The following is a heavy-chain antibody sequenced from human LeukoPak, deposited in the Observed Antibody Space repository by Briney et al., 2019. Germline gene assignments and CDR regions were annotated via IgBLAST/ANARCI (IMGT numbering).Heavy chain of an antibody. D-gene: IGHD6-6*01. CDR3: ARVGGANIAAGVGY. CDR1: GFTFSDYS. CDR2: ISSSTSTI. J-gene: IGHJ4*02. V-gene: IGHV3-48*04. Sequence: GGSLRLSCAVSGFTFSDYSMNWVRQAPGKGLEWVSYISSSTSTIYYGDSVKGRFTISRDNAKNSLYLQMNSLRAEDTAVYYCARVGGANIAAGVGYWGQGTLVTVSS.